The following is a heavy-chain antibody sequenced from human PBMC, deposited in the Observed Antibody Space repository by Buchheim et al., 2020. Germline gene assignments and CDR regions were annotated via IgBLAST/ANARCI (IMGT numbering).Heavy chain of an antibody. CDR2: VSYTGAS. CDR3: ARHGDFFGDFNY. CDR1: GGSVSSAKPF. J-gene: IGHJ4*02. Sequence: QVQLQESGPGVVKPSETLSLTCSVSGGSVSSAKPFWSWIRQSPGKGLEWIGYVSYTGASRYNPSLESRVGVSSDTSKNQLSLKVTSVTAADTAVYYCARHGDFFGDFNYWGQGTL. D-gene: IGHD3-16*01. V-gene: IGHV4-61*01.